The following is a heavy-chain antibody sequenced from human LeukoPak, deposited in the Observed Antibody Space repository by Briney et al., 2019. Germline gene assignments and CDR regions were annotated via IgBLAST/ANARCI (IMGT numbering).Heavy chain of an antibody. CDR1: GGSISSYY. Sequence: SETLSLTCTVSGGSISSYYWIWIRQPPGKGLEWIGYIYYSGSTNYNPSLKSRVTISVDTSKNQFSLKLSSVTAADTAVYYCARGSVVVTPSFDYWGQGTLVTVSS. D-gene: IGHD3-22*01. J-gene: IGHJ4*02. CDR2: IYYSGST. CDR3: ARGSVVVTPSFDY. V-gene: IGHV4-59*01.